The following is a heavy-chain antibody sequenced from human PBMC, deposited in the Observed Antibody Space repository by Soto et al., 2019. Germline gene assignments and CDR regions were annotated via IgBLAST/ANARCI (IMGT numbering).Heavy chain of an antibody. CDR3: ARDKGNSGPYYFDY. Sequence: QVQLVQSGAEVKKPGASVKVSCKASGYTFTIYDVSWVRQAPGQGLEWMGWISAYNRNTNYAQKLQGRVTMTTDTSTSTAYMELRSLRSDDTATYFCARDKGNSGPYYFDYWGQGTLVTVSS. V-gene: IGHV1-18*01. D-gene: IGHD1-26*01. J-gene: IGHJ4*02. CDR2: ISAYNRNT. CDR1: GYTFTIYD.